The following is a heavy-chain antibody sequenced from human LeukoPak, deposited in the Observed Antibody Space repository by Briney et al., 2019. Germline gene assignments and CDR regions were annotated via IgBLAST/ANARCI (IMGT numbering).Heavy chain of an antibody. J-gene: IGHJ4*02. CDR1: GFTFSSYS. Sequence: GALRLSCAASGFTFSSYSMSWVRQAPGKGLEWVSAISGSGGSTYYADSVKGRFTISRDNSKNTLYLQMNSLRAEDTAVYYCAIANGQFDYWGQGTLVTVSS. V-gene: IGHV3-23*01. CDR3: AIANGQFDY. CDR2: ISGSGGST.